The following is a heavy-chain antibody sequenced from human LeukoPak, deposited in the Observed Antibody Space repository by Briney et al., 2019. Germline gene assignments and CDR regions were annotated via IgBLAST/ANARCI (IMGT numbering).Heavy chain of an antibody. CDR1: GFTFSSYS. J-gene: IGHJ1*01. CDR2: ISSSSRYI. V-gene: IGHV3-21*01. Sequence: GGSLRLSCAASGFTFSSYSMNWVRQAPGKGLEWVSSISSSSRYIYYADSVKGRFTISRDDAKNSLYLQMNSLRAEDTAVYYCARDQTTVTTAYFYCWGQGTLVTVSS. CDR3: ARDQTTVTTAYFYC. D-gene: IGHD4-11*01.